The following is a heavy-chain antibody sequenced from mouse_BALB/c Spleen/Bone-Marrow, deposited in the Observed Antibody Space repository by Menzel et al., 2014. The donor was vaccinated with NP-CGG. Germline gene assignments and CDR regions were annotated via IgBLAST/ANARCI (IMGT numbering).Heavy chain of an antibody. CDR1: GFNIKDTY. CDR3: ARYGLGTYFDY. J-gene: IGHJ2*01. Sequence: VQLKHSGAELVKPGASVKLSCTASGFNIKDTYMHWVKQRPEQGLEWIGRIDPANGNTKYDPKFQGKATITADTSSNTAYLQLSSLTSEDTAVYYCARYGLGTYFDYWGQGTTLTVSS. V-gene: IGHV14-3*02. D-gene: IGHD3-1*01. CDR2: IDPANGNT.